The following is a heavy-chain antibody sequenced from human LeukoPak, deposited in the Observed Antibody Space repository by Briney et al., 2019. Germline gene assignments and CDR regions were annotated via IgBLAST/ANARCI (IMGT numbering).Heavy chain of an antibody. CDR1: RFTFSSYS. D-gene: IGHD3-16*01. J-gene: IGHJ4*02. Sequence: GGSLRLSCAASRFTFSSYSMNWVRQAPGKGLEWVSSISSSSSYIYYADSVKGRFTISRDNAKNSLYLQMNSLRAEDTAVYYCAGGDFGFDYWGQGTLVTVSS. CDR2: ISSSSSYI. V-gene: IGHV3-21*01. CDR3: AGGDFGFDY.